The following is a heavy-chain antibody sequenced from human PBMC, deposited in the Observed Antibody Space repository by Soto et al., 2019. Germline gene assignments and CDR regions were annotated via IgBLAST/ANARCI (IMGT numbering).Heavy chain of an antibody. CDR1: GFTFSGYS. J-gene: IGHJ4*02. CDR3: ARDQPSIAYYFDA. D-gene: IGHD3-3*02. V-gene: IGHV3-21*01. Sequence: GGSLRLSCAASGFTFSGYSMNWVRQAPGKGLEWVSSITSSSTYIYYADSVEGRFTISRDNAKNSLYLQMNSLRAEDTAVYYCARDQPSIAYYFDAWGQGTLVTGSS. CDR2: ITSSSTYI.